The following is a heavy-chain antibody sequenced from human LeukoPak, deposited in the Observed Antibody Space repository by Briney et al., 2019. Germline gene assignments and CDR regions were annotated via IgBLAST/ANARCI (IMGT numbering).Heavy chain of an antibody. D-gene: IGHD6-25*01. CDR1: GFTFSSYG. CDR3: AKDGQGAAKFDY. CDR2: ISYDGSNK. J-gene: IGHJ4*02. V-gene: IGHV3-30*18. Sequence: GGSLRLSCAASGFTFSSYGMHWVRQAPGKGLEWVAVISYDGSNKYYADSVKGRFTISRDNSKNTLYLQMNSLRAEDTAVYYCAKDGQGAAKFDYWGQGTLVTVSS.